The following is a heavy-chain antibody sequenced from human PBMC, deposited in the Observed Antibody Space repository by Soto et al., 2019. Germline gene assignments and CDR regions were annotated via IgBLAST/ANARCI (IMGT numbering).Heavy chain of an antibody. V-gene: IGHV1-18*01. Sequence: GASVKVSCKASGYIFTSYGISWVRQAPGQGLEWMGWISGYNGNTSYAQKLQGRVTMTTDTSTSTAYMELRSLRSDDTAVYYCARNTAEWFGELLQYHYYYMDVWGKGTTVTVSS. CDR1: GYIFTSYG. J-gene: IGHJ6*03. CDR3: ARNTAEWFGELLQYHYYYMDV. CDR2: ISGYNGNT. D-gene: IGHD3-10*01.